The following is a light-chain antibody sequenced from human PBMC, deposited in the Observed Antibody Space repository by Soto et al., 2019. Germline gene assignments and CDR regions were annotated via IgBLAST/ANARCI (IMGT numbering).Light chain of an antibody. J-gene: IGLJ1*01. CDR1: SSDVGGYNY. CDR2: EVS. V-gene: IGLV2-14*01. Sequence: QSALTQPASVSRSPGQSITISCTGTSSDVGGYNYVSWYQQHPGKAPKLMIYEVSNRPSGVSNRFSGSKSGNTASLTISGLQAEDEADYYCSSYTSSRGVFGNGTKLTVL. CDR3: SSYTSSRGV.